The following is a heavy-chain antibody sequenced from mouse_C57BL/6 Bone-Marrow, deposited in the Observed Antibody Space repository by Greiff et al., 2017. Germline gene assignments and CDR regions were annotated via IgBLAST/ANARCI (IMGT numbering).Heavy chain of an antibody. Sequence: QVQLQQPGAELVKPGASVKLSCKASGYTFTSYWMPWVKQRPGQGLEWIGEIDPSDSYTNYNQKFKGQATLTVDTSSSTAYMQLSSLTSEDSAVYYCASEGIYDGYGAWFAYWGQGTLVTVSA. D-gene: IGHD2-3*01. J-gene: IGHJ3*01. CDR3: ASEGIYDGYGAWFAY. CDR1: GYTFTSYW. CDR2: IDPSDSYT. V-gene: IGHV1-50*01.